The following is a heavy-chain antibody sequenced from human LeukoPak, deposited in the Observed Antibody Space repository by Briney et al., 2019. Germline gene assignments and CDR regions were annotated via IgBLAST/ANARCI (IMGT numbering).Heavy chain of an antibody. CDR2: IYSGGST. D-gene: IGHD6-19*01. CDR1: GFTVSSNY. CDR3: ARVKGGGWSIWYFDL. Sequence: PGGSLRLSCAASGFTVSSNYMSWVRQAPGKGLEWVSVIYSGGSTYYADSVKGRFTISRDNSKNTLYLQMNSLRAEDTAVYYCARVKGGGWSIWYFDLWGRGTLVTVSS. V-gene: IGHV3-53*01. J-gene: IGHJ2*01.